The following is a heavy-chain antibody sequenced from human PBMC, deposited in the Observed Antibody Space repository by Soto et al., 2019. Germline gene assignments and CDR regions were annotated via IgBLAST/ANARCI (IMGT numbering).Heavy chain of an antibody. CDR2: IWYDGSNK. CDR3: ARECIPFRNERYSSGWEPFDY. J-gene: IGHJ4*02. D-gene: IGHD6-19*01. V-gene: IGHV3-33*01. Sequence: GGSLRLSCAASGFTFSSYGMHWVRQAPGKGLEWVAVIWYDGSNKYYADSVKGRFTISRDNSKNTLYLQMNSLRAEDTAVYYCARECIPFRNERYSSGWEPFDYWGQGTLVTVSS. CDR1: GFTFSSYG.